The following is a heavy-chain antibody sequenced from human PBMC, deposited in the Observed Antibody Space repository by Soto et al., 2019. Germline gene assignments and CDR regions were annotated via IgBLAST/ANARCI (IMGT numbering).Heavy chain of an antibody. Sequence: PGGSLTLSCAASGFTFSGSAMTWVRQAPGKWLEYVSSITSSGSEVFHAASVKGRFTMYRDNSKNMLYLQMNSLRAEDTAVYYCAEEGYDRGLYWDSWGQGALVTVP. CDR1: GFTFSGSA. CDR3: AEEGYDRGLYWDS. V-gene: IGHV3-23*01. J-gene: IGHJ4*02. CDR2: ITSSGSEV. D-gene: IGHD3-16*01.